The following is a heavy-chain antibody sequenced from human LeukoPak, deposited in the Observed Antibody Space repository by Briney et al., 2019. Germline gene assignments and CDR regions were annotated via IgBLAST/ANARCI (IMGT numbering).Heavy chain of an antibody. V-gene: IGHV4-61*02. CDR1: GGSISSGSYY. CDR2: IYTSGST. J-gene: IGHJ4*02. Sequence: SETLSLTCTVSGGSISSGSYYWSWIRQPAGKGLEWIGRIYTSGSTNYNPSLKSRVTISVDTSKNQCSLKLSSVTAADTAVYYCARGPRGEYYFHYWGQGTLVTVSS. D-gene: IGHD3-10*01. CDR3: ARGPRGEYYFHY.